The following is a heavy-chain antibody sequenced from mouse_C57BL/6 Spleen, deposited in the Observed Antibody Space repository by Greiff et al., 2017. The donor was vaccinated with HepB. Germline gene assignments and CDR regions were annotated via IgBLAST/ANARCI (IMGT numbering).Heavy chain of an antibody. Sequence: DVKLVESGPGLVKPSQSLSLTCSVTGYSITSGYYWNWIRQFPGNKLEWMGYISYDGSNNYNPSLKNRISITRDTSKNQFFLKLNSVTTEDTATYYCARDYYGSSYTDYWGQGTSVTVSS. V-gene: IGHV3-6*01. CDR1: GYSITSGYY. CDR2: ISYDGSN. CDR3: ARDYYGSSYTDY. D-gene: IGHD1-1*01. J-gene: IGHJ4*01.